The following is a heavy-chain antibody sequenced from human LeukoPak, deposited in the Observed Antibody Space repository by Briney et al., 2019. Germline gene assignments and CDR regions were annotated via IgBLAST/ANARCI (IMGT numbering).Heavy chain of an antibody. CDR3: ARVGDYGGSYDY. D-gene: IGHD4-23*01. CDR2: ILYDGSHE. CDR1: GFTFSSYG. J-gene: IGHJ4*02. Sequence: GGSLRLSCAASGFTFSSYGMHWVRQAPGKGLVWVTFILYDGSHEYYADSVKGRFTSSRDNSKNTLYLQMNSLRAEDTAVYYCARVGDYGGSYDYWGQGTLVTVSS. V-gene: IGHV3-30*02.